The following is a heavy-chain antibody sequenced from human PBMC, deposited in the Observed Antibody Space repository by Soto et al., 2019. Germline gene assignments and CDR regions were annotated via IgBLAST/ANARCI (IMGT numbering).Heavy chain of an antibody. CDR3: ARGLILWFGELSRRGGYYSYMDV. CDR2: INDSGNI. V-gene: IGHV4-34*01. J-gene: IGHJ6*03. Sequence: QVQLQQWGAGLLKPSETLSLTCAVYGGSFSGYQWTWIRQTPGKGLEWIGEINDSGNINYNPSLKGRVTILLDTPKKQISLRLSSVTAADSAVYYCARGLILWFGELSRRGGYYSYMDVWGKGTTVTVSS. CDR1: GGSFSGYQ. D-gene: IGHD3-10*01.